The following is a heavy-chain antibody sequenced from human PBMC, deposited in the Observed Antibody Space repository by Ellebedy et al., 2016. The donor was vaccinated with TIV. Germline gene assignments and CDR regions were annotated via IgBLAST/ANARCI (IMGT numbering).Heavy chain of an antibody. J-gene: IGHJ4*02. D-gene: IGHD3-10*01. CDR3: AHGSGSYQPIGY. V-gene: IGHV1-46*01. CDR1: GYTFTTNY. Sequence: ASVKVSCXAPGYTFTTNYLHWVRQAPGQGLEWMGLINPGGGGTTYAQKFQGRVTMTRDTSTSTVYMELSSLRSEDTAVYYCAHGSGSYQPIGYWGQGTLVTVSS. CDR2: INPGGGGT.